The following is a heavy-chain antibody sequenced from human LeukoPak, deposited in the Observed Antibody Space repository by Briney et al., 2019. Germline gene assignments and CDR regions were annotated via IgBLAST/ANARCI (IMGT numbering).Heavy chain of an antibody. J-gene: IGHJ6*01. Sequence: ASVKVSCKASGYTFTSYGISWVRQAPGQGLEWLGWISAYNGNTNYAQKLQGRVTMTTDTSTSTAYMELRSLRSDDTAVYYCARIKAVGVPVAIDAYYSYGMDVWGRGPRSPSPQ. D-gene: IGHD2-2*01. V-gene: IGHV1-18*01. CDR1: GYTFTSYG. CDR2: ISAYNGNT. CDR3: ARIKAVGVPVAIDAYYSYGMDV.